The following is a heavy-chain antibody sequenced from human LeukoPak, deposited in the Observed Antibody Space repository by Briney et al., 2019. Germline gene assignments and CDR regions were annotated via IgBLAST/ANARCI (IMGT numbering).Heavy chain of an antibody. CDR1: EFSVGSNY. CDR2: IYSGGST. CDR3: AREGRWRYDILTGYFDY. Sequence: GGSLRLSCAASEFSVGSNYMTWVRQAPGKGLEWVSLIYSGGSTYYADSVKGRFTISRDNSKNTLYLQMNSLRAEDTAVYYCAREGRWRYDILTGYFDYWGQGILVTVSS. V-gene: IGHV3-66*01. J-gene: IGHJ4*02. D-gene: IGHD3-9*01.